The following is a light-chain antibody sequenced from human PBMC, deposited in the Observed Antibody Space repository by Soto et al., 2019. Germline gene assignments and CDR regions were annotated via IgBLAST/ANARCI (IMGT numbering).Light chain of an antibody. Sequence: EIVLTQSPATLSLSPGERATLSCRASQSVSSYVAWYQQKPGQAPRLLIYDASNSAAGIPASFSGSGSGTDFTLTISSLEPEDFAVYYCQQRSNWPLTFGGGTKVEIK. CDR2: DAS. J-gene: IGKJ4*01. CDR1: QSVSSY. V-gene: IGKV3-11*01. CDR3: QQRSNWPLT.